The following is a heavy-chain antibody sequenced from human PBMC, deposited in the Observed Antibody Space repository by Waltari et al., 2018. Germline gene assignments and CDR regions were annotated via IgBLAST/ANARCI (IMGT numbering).Heavy chain of an antibody. CDR1: GFSLRTSGMR. V-gene: IGHV2-70*04. CDR2: VDWDDDK. Sequence: QVTLKESGPALVKPTQTLTLTCTFSGFSLRTSGMRVSWIRQPPGKALEWLARVDWDDDKFYSTSLKTRLTISKDTSKNQVVLTMTNMDPVDTATYYCARISGGDYFDYWGQGTLVTVSS. CDR3: ARISGGDYFDY. D-gene: IGHD6-25*01. J-gene: IGHJ4*02.